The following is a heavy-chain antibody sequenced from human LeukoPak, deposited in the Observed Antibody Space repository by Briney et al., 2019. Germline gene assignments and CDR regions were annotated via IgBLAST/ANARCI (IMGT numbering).Heavy chain of an antibody. J-gene: IGHJ3*02. Sequence: PSETLPLTCAVYGGSFSGYYWSWIRQPPGKGLEWIGEINHSGSTNYNPSLKSRVTISVDTSKNQFSLKLSSVTAADTAVYYCARGRRRLDAFDIWGQGTMVTVSS. D-gene: IGHD3-16*01. CDR1: GGSFSGYY. CDR3: ARGRRRLDAFDI. CDR2: INHSGST. V-gene: IGHV4-34*01.